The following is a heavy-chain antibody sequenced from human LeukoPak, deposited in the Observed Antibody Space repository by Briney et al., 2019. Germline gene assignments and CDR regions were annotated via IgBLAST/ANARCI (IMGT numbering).Heavy chain of an antibody. CDR2: ISAYNGNT. V-gene: IGHV1-18*04. CDR3: ARDGIRLWFGELSSNPKVFDY. CDR1: GYTFTSYY. J-gene: IGHJ4*02. Sequence: GASVKVSCKASGYTFTSYYMHWVRQAPGQGLEWMGWISAYNGNTNYAQKLQGRVTMTTDTSTSTAYMELRSLRSDDTAVYYCARDGIRLWFGELSSNPKVFDYWGQGTLVTVSS. D-gene: IGHD3-10*01.